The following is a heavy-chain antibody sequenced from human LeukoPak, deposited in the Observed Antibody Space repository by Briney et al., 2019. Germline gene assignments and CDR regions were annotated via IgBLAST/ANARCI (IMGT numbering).Heavy chain of an antibody. J-gene: IGHJ4*02. CDR2: IIPILGIA. CDR1: GGTFSSYT. Sequence: SVKVSCKASGGTFSSYTISWVRQAPGQGLERMGRIIPILGIANYAQKFQGRVTITADKSTSTAYMELSSLRSEDTAVYYCARVDRAVAGTPHYWGQGTLVTVSS. V-gene: IGHV1-69*02. CDR3: ARVDRAVAGTPHY. D-gene: IGHD6-19*01.